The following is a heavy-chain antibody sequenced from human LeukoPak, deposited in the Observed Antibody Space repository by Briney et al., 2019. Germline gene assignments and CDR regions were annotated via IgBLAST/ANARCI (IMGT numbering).Heavy chain of an antibody. V-gene: IGHV3-30*03. Sequence: GRSLRLSCAASGFTFSGYSMHWVRQAPGRGLEWVALISYDGSNKYYADSVKGRFTISRDTSKNTLYLQMDSLRVEDTAVYYCARDKGNWFDAWGQGTLVTVSS. J-gene: IGHJ5*02. CDR2: ISYDGSNK. CDR1: GFTFSGYS. CDR3: ARDKGNWFDA.